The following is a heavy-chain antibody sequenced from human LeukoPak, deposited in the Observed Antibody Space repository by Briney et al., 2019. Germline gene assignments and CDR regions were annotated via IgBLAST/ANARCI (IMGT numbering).Heavy chain of an antibody. CDR1: GFTFSIYG. CDR2: ISSNGAGR. D-gene: IGHD1/OR15-1a*01. CDR3: TKDVEHF. J-gene: IGHJ1*01. Sequence: PGGSLRLSCAASGFTFSIYGMSWVRQAPGKGLEWVSAISSNGAGRYYADSVRGRFTISRDNSKNILYLQMNGLRAEDTAVYYCTKDVEHFWGQGTLVTVSS. V-gene: IGHV3-23*01.